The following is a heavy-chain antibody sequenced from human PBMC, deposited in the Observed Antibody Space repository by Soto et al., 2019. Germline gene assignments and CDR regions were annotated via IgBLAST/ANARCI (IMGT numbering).Heavy chain of an antibody. CDR1: GGSVNGYY. Sequence: SETLSLTCAVYGGSVNGYYWNWTRQPPGKGLEWIGEINHTGGTHYNPSLKSRVTMSVDTSKNQFSLRLSSVTAADTAIYYCATRITVFGLLIPPFDPWGQGTQVTVSS. J-gene: IGHJ5*02. D-gene: IGHD3-3*01. CDR3: ATRITVFGLLIPPFDP. CDR2: INHTGGT. V-gene: IGHV4-34*01.